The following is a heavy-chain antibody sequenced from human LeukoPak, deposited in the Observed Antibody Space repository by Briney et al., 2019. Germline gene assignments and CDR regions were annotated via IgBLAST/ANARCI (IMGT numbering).Heavy chain of an antibody. J-gene: IGHJ4*02. D-gene: IGHD3-3*01. CDR2: IYYSGST. CDR1: GGSTSSYY. CDR3: ARAGLTLRFLEWPHFDY. Sequence: SETLSLTCTVSGGSTSSYYWSWIRQPPGKGLEWIGYIYYSGSTNYNPSLKSRVTISVDTSKNQFSLKLSSVTAADTAVYYCARAGLTLRFLEWPHFDYWGQGTLVTVSS. V-gene: IGHV4-59*01.